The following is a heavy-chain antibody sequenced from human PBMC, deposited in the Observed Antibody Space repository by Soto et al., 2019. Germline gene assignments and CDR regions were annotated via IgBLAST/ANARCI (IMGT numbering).Heavy chain of an antibody. Sequence: ASVKVSCKASGGTFSSYAISWVRQAPGQGLEWMGGIIPIFGTANYAHKFQGRVTITADASTSTAYMELSSLRSDDTAVYYCGRDQGFLKWLSKDYWGKGTLVTVSS. J-gene: IGHJ4*02. V-gene: IGHV1-69*13. CDR2: IIPIFGTA. D-gene: IGHD3-3*01. CDR1: GGTFSSYA. CDR3: GRDQGFLKWLSKDY.